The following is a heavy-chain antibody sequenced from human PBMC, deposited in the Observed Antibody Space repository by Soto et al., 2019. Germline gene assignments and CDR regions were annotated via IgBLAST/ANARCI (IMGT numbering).Heavy chain of an antibody. CDR3: ARDKXGYDFWSGYYYYYGMDV. CDR1: GGSISGGDYY. D-gene: IGHD3-3*01. Sequence: SETLSLTCTVSGGSISGGDYYWSWIRQPPGKGLEWIGYIYYSGSTYYNPSLKSRVTISVDTSKNQFSLKLSSVTAADTAVYYCARDKXGYDFWSGYYYYYGMDVWGPGTTVTVSS. J-gene: IGHJ6*02. V-gene: IGHV4-30-4*01. CDR2: IYYSGST.